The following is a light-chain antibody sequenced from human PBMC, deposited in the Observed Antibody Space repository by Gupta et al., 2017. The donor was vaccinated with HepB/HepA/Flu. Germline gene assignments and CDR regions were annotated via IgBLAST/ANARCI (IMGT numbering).Light chain of an antibody. V-gene: IGKV3-15*01. CDR2: GAS. J-gene: IGKJ2*04. Sequence: EIVMTQSPATLSVSPGERATLSCRASQSVSSNLAWYQQKPGQAPRLLIYGASTRATGIPARFSGSGSGTEFTLTISSRQSEDFAVYYCQQYNNWRSFGQGTKLEIK. CDR3: QQYNNWRS. CDR1: QSVSSN.